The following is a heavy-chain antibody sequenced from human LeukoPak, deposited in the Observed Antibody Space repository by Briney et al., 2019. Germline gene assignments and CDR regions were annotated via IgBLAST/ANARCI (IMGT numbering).Heavy chain of an antibody. V-gene: IGHV4-4*07. D-gene: IGHD2-2*01. J-gene: IGHJ5*02. CDR3: ARDYCSSTSRYGWFDP. CDR2: IYTSGST. Sequence: SETLSLTCTVSGGSISSYYWSWIRQPAGKGLEWIGRIYTSGSTNYNPSLKSRVTMSVDTSKNQFSLKLSSVTAADTAVYYCARDYCSSTSRYGWFDPWGQGTLVTVSS. CDR1: GGSISSYY.